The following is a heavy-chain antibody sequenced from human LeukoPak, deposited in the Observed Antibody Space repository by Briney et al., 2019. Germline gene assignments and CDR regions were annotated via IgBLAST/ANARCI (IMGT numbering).Heavy chain of an antibody. CDR1: GDSISSSGDY. V-gene: IGHV4-39*07. J-gene: IGHJ4*02. Sequence: SGTLSLTCSVSGDSISSSGDYWGWIRQPPGKGLEWIGNIYYSGSTYYNPSLKSRVTIAVDTPKNQFSLKLSSVTAADTAVYYCAATYYYDSSGYYYVRDWGQGTLVTVSS. CDR3: AATYYYDSSGYYYVRD. CDR2: IYYSGST. D-gene: IGHD3-22*01.